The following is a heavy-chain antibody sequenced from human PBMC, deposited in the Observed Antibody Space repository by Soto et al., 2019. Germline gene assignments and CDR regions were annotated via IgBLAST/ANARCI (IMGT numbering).Heavy chain of an antibody. V-gene: IGHV3-15*01. CDR1: GFTFSNAW. CDR2: TKSKTDGGTT. J-gene: IGHJ4*02. CDR3: TTYGEPRTYYYYSSGFDY. D-gene: IGHD3-22*01. Sequence: GGSRRLSCAASGFTFSNAWMSWVRQAPGKAREWGGRTKSKTDGGTTDYAAPAKCRFSISRYDSKNTLYRQMNSLKTEDTAVYYFTTYGEPRTYYYYSSGFDYWGQGTLVTVSS.